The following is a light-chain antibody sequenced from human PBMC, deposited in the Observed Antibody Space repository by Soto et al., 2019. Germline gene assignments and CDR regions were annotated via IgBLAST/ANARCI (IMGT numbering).Light chain of an antibody. CDR1: SSDVGGYNY. Sequence: QSALTQSPSASGSPGQSVTISCTGTSSDVGGYNYVSWYQHHPGKAPKLMVSEVSKRPSGVPDRFSGSKSGNTASLTVSGLQAEDEADYYCSSYAGNNNPYVFGTGTKLTVL. V-gene: IGLV2-8*01. J-gene: IGLJ1*01. CDR3: SSYAGNNNPYV. CDR2: EVS.